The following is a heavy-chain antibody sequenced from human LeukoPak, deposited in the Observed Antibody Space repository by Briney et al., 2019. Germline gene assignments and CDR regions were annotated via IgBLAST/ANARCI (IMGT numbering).Heavy chain of an antibody. CDR3: ARDYYYDSSGYYYVGAFDI. Sequence: ASVKVSCKASGYTFTSYYMHWVRQAPGQGLEWMGIINPSGGSTSYAQKFQGRVTMTRDMSTSTVYMELSSLRSEDTAVYYCARDYYYDSSGYYYVGAFDIWGQGTMVTVSS. D-gene: IGHD3-22*01. CDR2: INPSGGST. CDR1: GYTFTSYY. V-gene: IGHV1-46*01. J-gene: IGHJ3*02.